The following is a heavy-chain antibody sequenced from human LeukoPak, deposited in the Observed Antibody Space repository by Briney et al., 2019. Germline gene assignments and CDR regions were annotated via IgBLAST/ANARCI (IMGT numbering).Heavy chain of an antibody. CDR3: ARGSRRFDP. D-gene: IGHD1-14*01. V-gene: IGHV4-34*01. J-gene: IGHJ5*02. CDR1: VGSFSGYY. CDR2: INHSGST. Sequence: PSETLSLTCAVYVGSFSGYYWSWSRQPPGKGLEWIGEINHSGSTNSNPSLKSRVTISVDTSKNQSSLKLSSGTAADTAVYYCARGSRRFDPWGQGTLVTVSS.